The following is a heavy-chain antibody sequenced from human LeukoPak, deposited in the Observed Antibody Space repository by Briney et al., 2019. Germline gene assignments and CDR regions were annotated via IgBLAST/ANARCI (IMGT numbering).Heavy chain of an antibody. CDR1: GFTFSNYF. Sequence: GGSLRLSCAASGFTFSNYFMAWVRRAPGKGLEWVSTISASGGSTYYADSVKGRFTISRDNSKKTLYLQMNSLRAEDTAVYYCGKYCSGASCYSGLFWGQGTLVTVSS. CDR3: GKYCSGASCYSGLF. J-gene: IGHJ4*02. D-gene: IGHD2-15*01. V-gene: IGHV3-23*01. CDR2: ISASGGST.